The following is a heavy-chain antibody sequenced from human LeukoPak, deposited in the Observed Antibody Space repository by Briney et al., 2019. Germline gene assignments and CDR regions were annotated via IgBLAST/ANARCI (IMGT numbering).Heavy chain of an antibody. V-gene: IGHV5-51*01. J-gene: IGHJ5*02. CDR3: ARGEHGLSNWFHP. CDR1: GYSFDSHW. D-gene: IGHD1/OR15-1a*01. Sequence: GESLEISCKGSGYSFDSHWIGWVRQVPGKGLEWMGIIYPGDSDTRFSPSFQGQVTISADKSINTAYLQWSSLKASDTAMYYCARGEHGLSNWFHPRGQGTLVTVSS. CDR2: IYPGDSDT.